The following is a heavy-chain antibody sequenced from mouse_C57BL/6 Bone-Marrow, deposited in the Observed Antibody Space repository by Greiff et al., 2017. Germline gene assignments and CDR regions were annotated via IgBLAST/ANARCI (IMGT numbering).Heavy chain of an antibody. Sequence: EVQLQQSGPVLVKPGASVTMSCKASGYTFTDYYMNWVQQSPGKSLEWIGVIYPYNGGTSYNQKIKGQATLTVDKSSRTAYMELNSLTSEDSAVYYCARKHYEYFDYWGKGTTLTVSS. J-gene: IGHJ2*01. CDR3: ARKHYEYFDY. CDR1: GYTFTDYY. CDR2: IYPYNGGT. D-gene: IGHD2-4*01. V-gene: IGHV1-19*01.